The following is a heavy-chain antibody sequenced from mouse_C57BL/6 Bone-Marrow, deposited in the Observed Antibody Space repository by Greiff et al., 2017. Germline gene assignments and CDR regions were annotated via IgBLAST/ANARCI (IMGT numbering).Heavy chain of an antibody. CDR2: ISSGGSYT. V-gene: IGHV5-6*01. CDR3: ARRGYYGSIFYWYFDV. J-gene: IGHJ1*03. D-gene: IGHD1-1*01. CDR1: GFTFSSYG. Sequence: EVHLVESGGDLVKPGGSLKLSCAASGFTFSSYGMSWVRQTPDKRLEWVATISSGGSYTYYPDSVKGRFTISRDNAKNTLYLQRSSLKSEDTAMYYCARRGYYGSIFYWYFDVWGTGTTVTVSS.